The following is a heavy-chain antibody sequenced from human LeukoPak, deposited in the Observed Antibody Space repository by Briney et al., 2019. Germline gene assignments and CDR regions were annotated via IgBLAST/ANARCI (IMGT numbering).Heavy chain of an antibody. CDR2: ISHSGST. J-gene: IGHJ4*02. CDR1: GGSFSGYY. Sequence: SETLSLTCAVYGGSFSGYYWSWIRQPPGKGLEWIGEISHSGSTNYNPSLKSRVTISVDTSKNQFSLKLSSVTAADTAVYYCARARMYYDFWSGPEWTYYFDYWGQGTLVTVSS. D-gene: IGHD3-3*01. V-gene: IGHV4-34*01. CDR3: ARARMYYDFWSGPEWTYYFDY.